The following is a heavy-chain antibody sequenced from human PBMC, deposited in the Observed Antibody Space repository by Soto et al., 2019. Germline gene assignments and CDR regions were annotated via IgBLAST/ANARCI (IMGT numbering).Heavy chain of an antibody. D-gene: IGHD4-17*01. CDR3: ARQVYGDYLGGYWLYP. CDR1: GDSISDTRYY. J-gene: IGHJ5*02. V-gene: IGHV4-39*01. CDR2: ISHDGHA. Sequence: SETLSLTCSVLGDSISDTRYYWGWIRQSPEKGLEWIGSISHDGHAYYNPSLKSRVTLFADTSRNQFSLKMKSVTVADTALYFCARQVYGDYLGGYWLYPWGQGPLVTLYS.